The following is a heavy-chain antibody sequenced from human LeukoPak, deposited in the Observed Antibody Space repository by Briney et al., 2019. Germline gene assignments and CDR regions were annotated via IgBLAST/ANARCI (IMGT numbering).Heavy chain of an antibody. CDR1: GFTFSSYA. V-gene: IGHV3-23*01. D-gene: IGHD1-26*01. CDR3: AKVSAWAMVGATYFDY. J-gene: IGHJ4*02. CDR2: ISGNSGST. Sequence: GGSLRLSCAASGFTFSSYAMSWVRQAPGKGLEWVSSISGNSGSTYYADSAKGRFTISRDNSKNTVYLQMNSLRAEDTAVYYCAKVSAWAMVGATYFDYWGQGTVVAVSS.